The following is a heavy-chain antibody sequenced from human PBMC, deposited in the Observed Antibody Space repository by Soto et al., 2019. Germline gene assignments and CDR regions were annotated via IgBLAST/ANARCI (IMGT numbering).Heavy chain of an antibody. J-gene: IGHJ1*01. V-gene: IGHV3-30*18. CDR2: ISYDGSNK. CDR1: GFTFSSYG. Sequence: QVQLVESGGGVVQPGRSLRLSCAASGFTFSSYGMHWVRQAPGKGLEWVAVISYDGSNKYYADSVKGRFTISRDNSKNTLDLQMNCLRPEDTDVYYCEKDTSAHCGGYCSEFSQYLGQGPLVSV. CDR3: EKDTSAHCGGYCSEFSQY. D-gene: IGHD2-21*01.